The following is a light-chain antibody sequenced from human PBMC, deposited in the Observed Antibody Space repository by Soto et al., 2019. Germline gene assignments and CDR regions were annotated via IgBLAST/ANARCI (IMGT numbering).Light chain of an antibody. J-gene: IGLJ2*01. CDR2: SNN. V-gene: IGLV1-44*01. CDR3: AAWDDSLNGLV. CDR1: SSNIGSNT. Sequence: QSVLTQPPSASGTPGQRVTISCSGSSSNIGSNTVNWYQQRPGTAPTLLIYSNNQRPSGVPDRFSGSKSGTSASLAIRWLQSEDEADYYCAAWDDSLNGLVFGGGTKLTV.